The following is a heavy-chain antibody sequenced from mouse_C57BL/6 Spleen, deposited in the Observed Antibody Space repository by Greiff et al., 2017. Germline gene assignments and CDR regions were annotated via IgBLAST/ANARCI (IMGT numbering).Heavy chain of an antibody. CDR3: ARGEAMDY. V-gene: IGHV5-4*03. J-gene: IGHJ4*01. Sequence: EVKLEESGGGLVKPGGSLKLSCAASGFTFSSYAMSWVRQTPEKRLEWVATISDGGSYTYYPDNVKGRFTISRDNAKNNLYLQMSHLKSEDTAMYYCARGEAMDYWGQGTSVTVSS. CDR2: ISDGGSYT. CDR1: GFTFSSYA.